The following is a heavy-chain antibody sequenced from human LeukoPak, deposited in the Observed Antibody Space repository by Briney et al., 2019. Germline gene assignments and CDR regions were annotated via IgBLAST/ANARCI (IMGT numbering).Heavy chain of an antibody. V-gene: IGHV1-69*04. CDR2: IIPILAIA. CDR3: ARESFDY. CDR1: GGTFSTYA. J-gene: IGHJ4*02. Sequence: SVKVSCKASGGTFSTYAISWVRQAPGQGLEWMGTIIPILAIASYVQKLQGRVTMTTDTSTSTAYMELRSLRSDDTAVYYCARESFDYWGQGTLVTVSS.